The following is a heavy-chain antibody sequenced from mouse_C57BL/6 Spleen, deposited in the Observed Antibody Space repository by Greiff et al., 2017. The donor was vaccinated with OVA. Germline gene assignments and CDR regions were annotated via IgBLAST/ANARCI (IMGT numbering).Heavy chain of an antibody. D-gene: IGHD2-3*01. CDR2: ISDGGSYT. CDR1: GFTFSSYA. CDR3: ARDWTDGYLDY. Sequence: EVKLVESGGGLVKPGGSLKLSCAASGFTFSSYAMSWVRQTPEKRLEWVATISDGGSYTYYPDNVKGRFTISRDNAKNNLYLQMSHLRSEDTAMYYCARDWTDGYLDYWGQGTTLTVSS. J-gene: IGHJ2*01. V-gene: IGHV5-4*01.